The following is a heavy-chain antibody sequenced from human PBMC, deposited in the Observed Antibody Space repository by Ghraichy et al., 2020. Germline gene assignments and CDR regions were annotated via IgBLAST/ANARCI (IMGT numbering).Heavy chain of an antibody. CDR2: IRQDGGAT. CDR1: GFTFSAFW. D-gene: IGHD6-19*01. Sequence: GGSLRLSCAASGFTFSAFWMSWVRQAPGKGLEWVANIRQDGGATYYVDSVKGRFTISKDNAKNSLFLQMNSLRADDTAVYYCATHSDWRFDYWGQGILVTVSS. CDR3: ATHSDWRFDY. V-gene: IGHV3-7*02. J-gene: IGHJ4*02.